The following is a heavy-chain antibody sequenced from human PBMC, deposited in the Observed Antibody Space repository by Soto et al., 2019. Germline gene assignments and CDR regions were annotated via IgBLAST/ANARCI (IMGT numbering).Heavy chain of an antibody. J-gene: IGHJ6*02. D-gene: IGHD3-3*01. CDR2: INPNSGRT. V-gene: IGHV1-46*01. CDR1: GYTFTSYY. Sequence: QVLLVQSGAEVKKPGASVKVSCKASGYTFTSYYLNWVRQAPGQGLEWMGIINPNSGRTTYSQKCQARVTMTRDTSTSTVYMEWSSVTSEDTAVYYCGRDHLGGTILGLVNDDFYYYGMDVWGQGTTVTVSS. CDR3: GRDHLGGTILGLVNDDFYYYGMDV.